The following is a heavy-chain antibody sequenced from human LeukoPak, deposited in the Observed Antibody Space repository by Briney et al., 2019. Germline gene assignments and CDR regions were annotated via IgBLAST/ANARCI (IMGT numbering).Heavy chain of an antibody. CDR1: GFTFSSYG. CDR3: AKPYSYGSYYFDY. J-gene: IGHJ4*02. CDR2: ISYDGSDK. Sequence: GRSLRLSYAASGFTFSSYGIHWVRQTPGKGLEWVAVISYDGSDKYYADSVKGRFTISRNNSENTLYLQMNSLRTEDTAVYYCAKPYSYGSYYFDYWGQGTLVTVSS. D-gene: IGHD5-18*01. V-gene: IGHV3-30*18.